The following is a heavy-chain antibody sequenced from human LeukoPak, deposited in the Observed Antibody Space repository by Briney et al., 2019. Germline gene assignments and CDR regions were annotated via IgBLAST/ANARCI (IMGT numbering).Heavy chain of an antibody. CDR1: GYTFTSFD. Sequence: GASVKVSCKASGYTFTSFDINWVRQATGQGLEWMGWMNPNSGNTGYAQKFQGRVTITRNTSISTAYMELSSLRSEDTAVYYCARGRELNSGSLNAFDIWGQGTMVTVSS. CDR2: MNPNSGNT. V-gene: IGHV1-8*03. CDR3: ARGRELNSGSLNAFDI. D-gene: IGHD1-26*01. J-gene: IGHJ3*02.